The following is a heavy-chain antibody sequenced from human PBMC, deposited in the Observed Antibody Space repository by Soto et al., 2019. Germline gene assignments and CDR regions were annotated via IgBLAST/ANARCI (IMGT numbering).Heavy chain of an antibody. CDR3: AKDKVDHNSVWDPFDI. CDR2: LGGSNSDT. V-gene: IGHV3-23*01. D-gene: IGHD2-15*01. CDR1: GFTFSDYA. J-gene: IGHJ3*02. Sequence: EEQLLESGGGLVQPGGSLRLSCAASGFTFSDYAMSWVRQAPGKGREWVSGLGGSNSDTHYAASVEGRFTVSRDNSKSTMFLQMNSLRVEDTAVYYCAKDKVDHNSVWDPFDIWGQGTLVTVSS.